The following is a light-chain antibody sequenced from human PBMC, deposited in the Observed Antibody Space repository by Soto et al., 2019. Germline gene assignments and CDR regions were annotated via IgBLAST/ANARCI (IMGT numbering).Light chain of an antibody. CDR1: SSDVGGYNY. J-gene: IGLJ1*01. V-gene: IGLV2-14*01. CDR3: SSYTSSNTPYV. CDR2: EVS. Sequence: QSALTQPASVSGSPGQAITISCTGTSSDVGGYNYVSWYQQHRGKAPKLMIYEVSNRPSGVSNRFSGSKSGNTASLTISGLQAEDEADYYCSSYTSSNTPYVLGTGTKVTVL.